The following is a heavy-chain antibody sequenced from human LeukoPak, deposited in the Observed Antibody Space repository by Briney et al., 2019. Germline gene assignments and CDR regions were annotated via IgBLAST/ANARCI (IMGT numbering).Heavy chain of an antibody. J-gene: IGHJ4*02. D-gene: IGHD1-14*01. V-gene: IGHV3-30*01. CDR2: ILYDEVNK. CDR3: ARDGFNLDC. CDR1: GFTFNNYA. Sequence: PGGSLRLSCAASGFTFNNYAMHWVRQAPGKGLEWVAVILYDEVNKYYADSVKGRFTISRDSSKNTVDLQMNTLRTEDTAVYYCARDGFNLDCWGQGTLVTVSS.